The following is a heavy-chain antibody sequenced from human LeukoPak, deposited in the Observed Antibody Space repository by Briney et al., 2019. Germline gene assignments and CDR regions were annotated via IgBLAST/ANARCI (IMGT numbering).Heavy chain of an antibody. Sequence: PGGSLRLSCAASGFTVSSNYMSWVRQAPGKGLEWVSVIYSGGSTYYADSVKGRFTISRDNSKNTLYLQTNSLRAEDTAVYYCARDIGIAVAGTGGDAFDIWGQGTMVTVSS. CDR1: GFTVSSNY. J-gene: IGHJ3*02. V-gene: IGHV3-53*01. D-gene: IGHD6-19*01. CDR2: IYSGGST. CDR3: ARDIGIAVAGTGGDAFDI.